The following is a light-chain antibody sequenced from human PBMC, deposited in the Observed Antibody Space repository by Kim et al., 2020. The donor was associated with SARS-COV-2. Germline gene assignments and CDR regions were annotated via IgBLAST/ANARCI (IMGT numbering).Light chain of an antibody. CDR2: SNN. J-gene: IGLJ1*01. CDR3: AAWDGSLGGRYV. Sequence: QSVLTQPPSASGTPGQTVTISCSGSTSNIGSNTVNWYQQLPGTAPKLLIFSNNQRPSGVPDRFSGSKSGTSASLAISGLQSEDETDYYCAAWDGSLGGRYVFGTGTKVTVL. V-gene: IGLV1-44*01. CDR1: TSNIGSNT.